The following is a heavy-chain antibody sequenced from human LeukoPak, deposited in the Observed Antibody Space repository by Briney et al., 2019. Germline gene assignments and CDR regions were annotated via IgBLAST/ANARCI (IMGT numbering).Heavy chain of an antibody. D-gene: IGHD3-22*01. V-gene: IGHV4-34*01. CDR2: INHSGSA. CDR3: ARARGDYYDSSGYYSAFDY. J-gene: IGHJ4*02. CDR1: GGPFSGYY. Sequence: SETLSLTCAVYGGPFSGYYWSWIRQPPGKGLEWVGEINHSGSANYNPSLKSRVTISVDMSKNQFSLKLSSVTAADTAVYYCARARGDYYDSSGYYSAFDYWGQGTLVTVSS.